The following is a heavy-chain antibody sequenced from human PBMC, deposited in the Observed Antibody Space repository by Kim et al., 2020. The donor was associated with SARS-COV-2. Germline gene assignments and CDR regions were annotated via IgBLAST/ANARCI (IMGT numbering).Heavy chain of an antibody. J-gene: IGHJ4*02. D-gene: IGHD2-21*01. CDR3: ARERLLQSRWYFDY. CDR1: GYTFTGYY. CDR2: INPNNGGT. Sequence: ASVKVSCNASGYTFTGYYIHWVRQAPGQGLEWMGRINPNNGGTNYAQKFQGRVTMTRETSISTAYMGLSRLRSDDTAVYYCARERLLQSRWYFDYWGQGALLPVSS. V-gene: IGHV1-2*06.